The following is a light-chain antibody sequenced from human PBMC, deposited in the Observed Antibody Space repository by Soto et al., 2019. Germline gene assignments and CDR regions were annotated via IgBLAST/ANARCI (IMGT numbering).Light chain of an antibody. J-gene: IGLJ1*01. CDR2: EVS. CDR1: SSDVGGYSY. Sequence: QSVLAQPASVSGSPGQSITISCTGTSSDVGGYSYVSWFQQHPNKAPKVLIYEVSNRPSGVSNRFSGSKSGNTASLTISGLQAEDEADYYCSSYTSSSTYVFGTGTEVTVL. CDR3: SSYTSSSTYV. V-gene: IGLV2-14*01.